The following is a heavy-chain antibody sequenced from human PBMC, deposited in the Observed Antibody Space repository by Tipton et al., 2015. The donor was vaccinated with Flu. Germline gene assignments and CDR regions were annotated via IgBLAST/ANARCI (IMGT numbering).Heavy chain of an antibody. J-gene: IGHJ6*02. Sequence: TLSLTCSVSGDSIASPYFWGWIRQPPGKGLEWIGNVRQAGSPYYNPSLRSRIIMSIDTSKNQISLKLTSVTAADTAIYFCARVNPFMGSSSSYYYFGMDVWGQGTTVTVSS. CDR3: ARVNPFMGSSSSYYYFGMDV. CDR1: GDSIASPYF. CDR2: VRQAGSP. V-gene: IGHV4-38-2*02. D-gene: IGHD6-6*01.